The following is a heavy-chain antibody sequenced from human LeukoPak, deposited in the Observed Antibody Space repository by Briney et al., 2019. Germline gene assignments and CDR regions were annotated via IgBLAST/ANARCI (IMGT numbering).Heavy chain of an antibody. J-gene: IGHJ4*02. Sequence: SETLSLTCTVSGGSIYSYYWSWVPQPPGKGLEWIGYIYYSGSTRYNPSLKSRVTISVDTSKNQFSLKVSSVTAADTAVYYCARGPDDFDYWGQGTLVTVSS. V-gene: IGHV4-59*01. CDR1: GGSIYSYY. CDR3: ARGPDDFDY. D-gene: IGHD5-24*01. CDR2: IYYSGST.